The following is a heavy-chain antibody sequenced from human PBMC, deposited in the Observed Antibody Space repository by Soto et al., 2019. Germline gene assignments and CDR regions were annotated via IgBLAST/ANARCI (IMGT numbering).Heavy chain of an antibody. V-gene: IGHV3-30-3*01. J-gene: IGHJ6*02. CDR1: GYTYSSYA. CDR2: ISYDGSNK. D-gene: IGHD4-17*01. CDR3: ARGGTTVTTLRFYYYGMDV. Sequence: QVQLVESGGGVVQPGRSLRLSCAASGYTYSSYAMHWVRQAPGKGLEWVAVISYDGSNKYYADSVKGRFTISRDNSKNTLYLQMNSLRAEDTAVYYCARGGTTVTTLRFYYYGMDVWGQGTTVSVSS.